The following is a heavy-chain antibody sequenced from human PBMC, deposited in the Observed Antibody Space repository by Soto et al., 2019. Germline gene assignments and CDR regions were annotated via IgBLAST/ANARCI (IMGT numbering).Heavy chain of an antibody. CDR2: SSGSGGST. D-gene: IGHD5-18*01. J-gene: IGHJ3*02. CDR1: RFTFSSYA. Sequence: GGSLRPSCAASRFTFSSYAMSWVRQAPGKGLEWVSASSGSGGSTYYADSVKGRFTISRDNVKNTLYLQMDSLRAGDTAVYYCALRGEGYSYGPGAFDIWGQGTMVTVSS. CDR3: ALRGEGYSYGPGAFDI. V-gene: IGHV3-23*01.